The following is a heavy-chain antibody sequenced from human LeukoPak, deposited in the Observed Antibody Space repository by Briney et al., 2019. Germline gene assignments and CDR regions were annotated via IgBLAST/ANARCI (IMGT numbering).Heavy chain of an antibody. J-gene: IGHJ4*02. Sequence: SVKVSCKASGGTFSSYAISWVRQAPGQGLEWMGRIIPILGIANYAQKSQGRVTITADKSTSTAYMELSSLRSEDTAVYYCARVVSSGYYYGFYFDYWGQGTLVTVSS. CDR3: ARVVSSGYYYGFYFDY. V-gene: IGHV1-69*04. CDR2: IIPILGIA. CDR1: GGTFSSYA. D-gene: IGHD3-22*01.